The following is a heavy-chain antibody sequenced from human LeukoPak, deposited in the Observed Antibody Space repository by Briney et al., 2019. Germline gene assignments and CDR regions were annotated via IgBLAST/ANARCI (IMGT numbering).Heavy chain of an antibody. Sequence: SQTLSLTCAISGDSVSSNDGAWNWIRQSPSRGLEWLGRTYYRSKWYNDYAESMKGRITINSDTSKNQFSLQLNPVTPEDTAVYYCARDLGNSGWYTFDYWGQGTLVTVSS. CDR1: GDSVSSNDGA. J-gene: IGHJ4*02. D-gene: IGHD6-19*01. V-gene: IGHV6-1*01. CDR2: TYYRSKWYN. CDR3: ARDLGNSGWYTFDY.